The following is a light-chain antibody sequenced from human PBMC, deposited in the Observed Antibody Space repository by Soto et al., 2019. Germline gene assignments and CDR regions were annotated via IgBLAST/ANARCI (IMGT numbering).Light chain of an antibody. CDR1: QRVSSY. CDR2: DAS. CDR3: QQRSNWPPPLT. J-gene: IGKJ4*01. V-gene: IGKV3-11*01. Sequence: EIVLTQSPATLSLSPGERATLSCRASQRVSSYLAWYQHKPGQAPRLLIYDASNRATGIPARFSRRGSGTDFTLTISSLEPEDFAVYYCQQRSNWPPPLTFGGGTKVEIK.